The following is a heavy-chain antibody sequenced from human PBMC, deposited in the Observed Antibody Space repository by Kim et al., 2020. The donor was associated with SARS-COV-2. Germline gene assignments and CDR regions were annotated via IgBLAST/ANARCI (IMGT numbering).Heavy chain of an antibody. J-gene: IGHJ5*02. Sequence: SETLSLTCAVYGGSFSGYYWSWIRQPPGKGLEWIGEINHSGSTNYNPSLKSRVTISVDTSKNQFSLKLSSVTAADTAVYYCARESSPFGELLFDNGNWFDPWGQGTLVTVSS. CDR2: INHSGST. D-gene: IGHD3-10*01. CDR3: ARESSPFGELLFDNGNWFDP. CDR1: GGSFSGYY. V-gene: IGHV4-34*01.